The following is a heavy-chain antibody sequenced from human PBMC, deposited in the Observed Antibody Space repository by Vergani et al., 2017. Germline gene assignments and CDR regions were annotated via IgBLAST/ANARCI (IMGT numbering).Heavy chain of an antibody. D-gene: IGHD3-22*01. V-gene: IGHV1-46*01. CDR3: ARGKSDYYDSSGYYHWYFDL. Sequence: QVQLVQSGAEVKKPGASVKVSCKASGYTFTSYYMHWVRQAPGQGLEWMGIINPSGGSTSYAQKFQGRVTMTRDTSTSTVYMELSSLRSEDTAVYYCARGKSDYYDSSGYYHWYFDLWGRGTLVTVSS. CDR2: INPSGGST. J-gene: IGHJ2*01. CDR1: GYTFTSYY.